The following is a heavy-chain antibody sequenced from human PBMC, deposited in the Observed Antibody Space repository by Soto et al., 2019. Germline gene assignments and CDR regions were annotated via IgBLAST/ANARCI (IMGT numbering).Heavy chain of an antibody. Sequence: GGSLRLSCAASGFTFSSYWMSWVRQAPGRGLEWMANIKYDGSEKYYVDSVKGRLTISRDNAKNSLYLQMNSLRAEDTAVYYCASSPHKDSRPDYWGQGTLVTV. CDR2: IKYDGSEK. CDR1: GFTFSSYW. CDR3: ASSPHKDSRPDY. J-gene: IGHJ4*02. V-gene: IGHV3-7*03. D-gene: IGHD3-22*01.